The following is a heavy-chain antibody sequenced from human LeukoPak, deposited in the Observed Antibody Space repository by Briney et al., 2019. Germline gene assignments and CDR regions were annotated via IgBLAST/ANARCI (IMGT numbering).Heavy chain of an antibody. J-gene: IGHJ4*02. Sequence: SETLSLTFTVSGGSIRSAAYYWGWIRQPPGKGLEWIGSMYYSGSTYYNPSLKSRVTISVDTSKNQFSLKLSSVTAADTAVYYCARQGGSPDHFDYWGQGTLVTVSS. V-gene: IGHV4-39*01. CDR1: GGSIRSAAYY. CDR2: MYYSGST. CDR3: ARQGGSPDHFDY. D-gene: IGHD1-26*01.